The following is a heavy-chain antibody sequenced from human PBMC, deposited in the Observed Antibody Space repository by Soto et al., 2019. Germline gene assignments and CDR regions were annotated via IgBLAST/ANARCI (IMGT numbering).Heavy chain of an antibody. J-gene: IGHJ2*01. CDR2: MYNSEDT. V-gene: IGHV4-59*08. D-gene: IGHD2-15*01. CDR1: AASISSYY. CDR3: VRHATDRHGNAEDWYFDL. Sequence: QVQLQESGPGLVRPSETLSLTCTVSAASISSYYWTWIRQPPGKGLEWIGHMYNSEDTKYNPSLKSRVTMSGDTSKNQFSLKLRSVTAADTAIYYCVRHATDRHGNAEDWYFDLWGRGTLVTVSS.